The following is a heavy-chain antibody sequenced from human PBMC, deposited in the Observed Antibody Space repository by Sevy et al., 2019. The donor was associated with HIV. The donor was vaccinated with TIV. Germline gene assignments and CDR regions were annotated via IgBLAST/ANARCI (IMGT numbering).Heavy chain of an antibody. V-gene: IGHV3-30*03. J-gene: IGHJ6*02. CDR2: ILYVSSNK. CDR1: GFTFGSYG. D-gene: IGHD3-10*01. Sequence: GGSLRLSCAVSGFTFGSYGMHWVRQAPGKGLEWVAVILYVSSNKYYGDSVKGRFTISRDNSKNTLYLQMNSLRTDDTAVYYCARGLAALPGYYYGMDVWGQGTTVTVSS. CDR3: ARGLAALPGYYYGMDV.